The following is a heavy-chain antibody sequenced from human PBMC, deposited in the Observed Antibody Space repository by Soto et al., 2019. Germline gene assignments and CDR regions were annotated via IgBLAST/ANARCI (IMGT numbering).Heavy chain of an antibody. D-gene: IGHD1-20*01. V-gene: IGHV3-23*01. Sequence: GGSLRLSCTASGIIFSTFAMSWVRQAPGKGLEWVSGISGSGGSTYYADSVKGRFTISRDNSKNTLYLQMNSLRAEDTAVYYCAKKGGLTGFLDYWGQGT. CDR3: AKKGGLTGFLDY. CDR2: ISGSGGST. CDR1: GIIFSTFA. J-gene: IGHJ4*02.